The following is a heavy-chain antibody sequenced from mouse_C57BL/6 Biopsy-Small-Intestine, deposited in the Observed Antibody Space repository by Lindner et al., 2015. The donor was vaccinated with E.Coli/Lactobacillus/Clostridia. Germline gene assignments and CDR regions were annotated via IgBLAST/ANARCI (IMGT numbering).Heavy chain of an antibody. CDR3: ARRNYGKGFDY. CDR1: GYAFSSSW. CDR2: IYPGDGDT. Sequence: VQLQESGPELVKPGASVKISCKASGYAFSSSWMNWVKQRPGKGLEWIGRIYPGDGDTNYNGKFKGKATLTADKSSSTVYMQLSSLTSEDSAVYFCARRNYGKGFDYWGQGTTLTVSS. V-gene: IGHV1-82*01. J-gene: IGHJ2*01. D-gene: IGHD1-1*01.